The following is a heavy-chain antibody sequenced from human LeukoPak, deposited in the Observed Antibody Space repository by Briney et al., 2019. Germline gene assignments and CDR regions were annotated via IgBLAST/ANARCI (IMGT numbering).Heavy chain of an antibody. Sequence: GGSLRLSCAASGFTFSSYGMHWVRQAPGKGLEWVAFIRYDGSNKYYADSVKGRFTISRDNSKNTLYLQMNSLRAEDTAVYYCARNSRSSSSSIPPFSADWGQGTLVTVSS. CDR1: GFTFSSYG. CDR3: ARNSRSSSSSIPPFSAD. J-gene: IGHJ4*02. D-gene: IGHD6-6*01. CDR2: IRYDGSNK. V-gene: IGHV3-30*02.